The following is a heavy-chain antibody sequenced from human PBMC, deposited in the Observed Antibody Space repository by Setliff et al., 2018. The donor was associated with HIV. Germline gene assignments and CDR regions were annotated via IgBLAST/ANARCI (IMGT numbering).Heavy chain of an antibody. CDR3: ARVLYDDSWYFDL. Sequence: PGGSLRLSCAASGFTVSSHYMSWVRQAPGKGLEWVSIIYSIGSTYYADSVKGRFTISRDNSKNTVYLQMNSLRAGDTAVYYCARVLYDDSWYFDLWGRGTLVTVSS. CDR2: IYSIGST. D-gene: IGHD4-17*01. J-gene: IGHJ2*01. V-gene: IGHV3-66*02. CDR1: GFTVSSHY.